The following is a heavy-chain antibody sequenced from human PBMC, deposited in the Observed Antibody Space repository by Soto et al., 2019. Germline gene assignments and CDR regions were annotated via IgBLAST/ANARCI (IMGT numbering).Heavy chain of an antibody. CDR1: GGTFSSYA. D-gene: IGHD3-22*01. Sequence: SVKVSCKASGGTFSSYAISWVRQAPGQGLEWMGGIIPIFGTANYAQKFQGRVTITADESTSTAYMELSSLRSEDTAVYYCARGFTYYYDRSGYSVKYFKPGGRGTRFTVSS. V-gene: IGHV1-69*13. CDR2: IIPIFGTA. J-gene: IGHJ1*01. CDR3: ARGFTYYYDRSGYSVKYFKP.